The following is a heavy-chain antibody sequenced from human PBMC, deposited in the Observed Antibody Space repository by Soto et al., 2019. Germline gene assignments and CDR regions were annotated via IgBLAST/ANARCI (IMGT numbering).Heavy chain of an antibody. V-gene: IGHV3-30*18. J-gene: IGHJ3*02. Sequence: QVQLVESGGGVVQPGSSLRLSCAASGLTFSSYGMHWVRQAPGKGLEWVAVISYDGRNKYYADSVKGRFTISRDNSKNTLYLQMNSLRAEDTAVYYCAKSGDYCDYDGLDAFDIWGQGTMVTVSS. CDR1: GLTFSSYG. D-gene: IGHD4-17*01. CDR2: ISYDGRNK. CDR3: AKSGDYCDYDGLDAFDI.